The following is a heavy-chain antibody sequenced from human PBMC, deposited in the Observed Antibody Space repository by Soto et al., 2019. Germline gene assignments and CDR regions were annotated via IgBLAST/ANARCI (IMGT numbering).Heavy chain of an antibody. CDR3: ARQEGRYCSGGSCYQAEYFQH. D-gene: IGHD2-15*01. CDR1: GGSISSSSYY. CDR2: IYYSGST. V-gene: IGHV4-39*01. Sequence: QLQLQESGPGLVKPSETLSLTCTVSGGSISSSSYYWGWIRQPPGKGLEWIGSIYYSGSTYYNPSLKSRVTLSVDTSKNQFSLKLSSVTAADTAVYYCARQEGRYCSGGSCYQAEYFQHWGQGTLVTVSS. J-gene: IGHJ1*01.